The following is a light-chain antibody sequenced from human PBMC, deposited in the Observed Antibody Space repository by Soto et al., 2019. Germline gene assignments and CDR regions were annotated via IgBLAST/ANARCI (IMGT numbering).Light chain of an antibody. J-gene: IGKJ5*01. CDR1: ESVSSK. CDR3: QQYSNWPPFT. CDR2: DAS. Sequence: EIVMTQSPATLSVSPGERATLSCRASESVSSKLVWYQKKPGQAPRLLIHDASTRATGIPARFSGSGSGTEFTLTISSLQSADSAVYYCQQYSNWPPFTFGQGTRLEI. V-gene: IGKV3-15*01.